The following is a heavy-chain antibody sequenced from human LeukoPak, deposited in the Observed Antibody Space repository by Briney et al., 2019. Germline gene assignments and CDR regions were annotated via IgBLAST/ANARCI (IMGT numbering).Heavy chain of an antibody. D-gene: IGHD3-22*01. Sequence: GGSLRLSCAASGFAFSAYWMHWVRQAPGKGLEWVSRINEDATTITYADSVKGRFIISRDNAKNSLYLQMNSLRAEDTAVYYCARSIHDSSVLLDYWGQGTLVTVSS. J-gene: IGHJ4*02. V-gene: IGHV3-74*01. CDR1: GFAFSAYW. CDR3: ARSIHDSSVLLDY. CDR2: INEDATTI.